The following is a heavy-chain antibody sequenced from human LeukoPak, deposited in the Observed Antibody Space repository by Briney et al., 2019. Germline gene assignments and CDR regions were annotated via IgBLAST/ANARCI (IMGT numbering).Heavy chain of an antibody. D-gene: IGHD3-3*01. CDR2: ISGSGGTI. CDR3: AKQAGWGGYFSFLPFDF. J-gene: IGHJ4*02. V-gene: IGHV3-23*01. CDR1: GFTFNNYA. Sequence: GGSLRLSCAASGFTFNNYAMSWVRQAPGKGLEWVSGISGSGGTIYYADSVKGRFTISRDNSKNTLFLQMNSLRADDTAVYFCAKQAGWGGYFSFLPFDFWGRGTLVTVSS.